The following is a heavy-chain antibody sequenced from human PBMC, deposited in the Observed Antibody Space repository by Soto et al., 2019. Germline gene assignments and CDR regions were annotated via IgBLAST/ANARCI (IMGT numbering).Heavy chain of an antibody. V-gene: IGHV3-7*01. CDR3: AIGHWLGK. Sequence: EVQLVDSGGALVQPGESLRLSCAASGFTFSDYLMTWVRQAPGKGLEWVATIKQDGNEKDYVDSVKGRFTISRDNAKNSLYLQLNALRAEDTAVYYCAIGHWLGKWGQGTLVTVSS. CDR1: GFTFSDYL. J-gene: IGHJ4*02. CDR2: IKQDGNEK. D-gene: IGHD6-19*01.